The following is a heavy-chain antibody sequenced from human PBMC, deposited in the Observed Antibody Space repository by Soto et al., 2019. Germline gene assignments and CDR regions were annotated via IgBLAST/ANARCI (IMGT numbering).Heavy chain of an antibody. CDR2: ITYNGDTI. J-gene: IGHJ3*02. CDR1: GFTFSDYY. CDR3: ARLRPTNTGGTFDI. V-gene: IGHV3-11*01. D-gene: IGHD3-16*01. Sequence: QVQLVESGGGLVKPGGSLRLSCAASGFTFSDYYMTWIRQAPGKGLEWLSYITYNGDTIYYADCVKGRFTISRDNAHNSLYLGVNSLRAEDTAIYYCARLRPTNTGGTFDIWGQGTMVTVSS.